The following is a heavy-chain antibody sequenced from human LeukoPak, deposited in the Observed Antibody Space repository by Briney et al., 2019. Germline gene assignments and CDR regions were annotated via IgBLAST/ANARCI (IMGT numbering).Heavy chain of an antibody. CDR1: GFTFSNAW. Sequence: PGGSLRLSWAASGFTFSNAWMSWVRQAPGKGLEWVVRYKGNTDGGTTDYAAPVKGQVTISKDDSKNTLYLQMNSLKTEDTAVYYCTTAWDGYYYDSSGYYVGSPWGQGTLVTGSS. D-gene: IGHD3-22*01. CDR2: YKGNTDGGTT. V-gene: IGHV3-15*01. CDR3: TTAWDGYYYDSSGYYVGSP. J-gene: IGHJ4*02.